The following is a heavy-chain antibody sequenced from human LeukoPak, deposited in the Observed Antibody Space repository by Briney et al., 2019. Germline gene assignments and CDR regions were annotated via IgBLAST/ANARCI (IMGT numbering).Heavy chain of an antibody. D-gene: IGHD3-3*01. CDR2: INHSGST. CDR3: ARGKRTIFGVVIIRNWFDP. J-gene: IGHJ5*02. V-gene: IGHV4-30-2*01. Sequence: PSQTLSLTCTVSGGSISSGGYYWSWIRQPPGKGLEWIGEINHSGSTNYNPSLKSRVTISVDTSKNQFSLKLSSVTAADTAVYYCARGKRTIFGVVIIRNWFDPWGQGTLVTVSS. CDR1: GGSISSGGYY.